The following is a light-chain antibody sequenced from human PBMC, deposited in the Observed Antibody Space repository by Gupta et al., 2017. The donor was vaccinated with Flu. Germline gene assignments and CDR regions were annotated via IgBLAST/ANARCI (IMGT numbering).Light chain of an antibody. CDR2: DVR. V-gene: IGLV2-11*01. Sequence: QSALTQPRSVSGSPGQSVTISCTGTSGDVGANDYVCWYQQYPGKAPKVMIYDVRQRPSGVPDRFSGSKSGNTATLTISGVQTEDEDHYYCCSDTGTSWLFGGGTKLTVL. J-gene: IGLJ3*02. CDR3: CSDTGTSWL. CDR1: SGDVGANDY.